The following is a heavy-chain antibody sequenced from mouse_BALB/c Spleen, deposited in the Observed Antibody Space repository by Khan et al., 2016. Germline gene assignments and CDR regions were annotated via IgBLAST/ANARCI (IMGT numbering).Heavy chain of an antibody. V-gene: IGHV1S135*01. J-gene: IGHJ4*01. CDR3: ATGGTIYYDYDGAMDY. D-gene: IGHD2-4*01. Sequence: VQLKQSGPELVKPGVSMKISCKASGYSFTGYTMNWVKQSHGKNLEWIGLINPDNGGISYNQKFKGKATLTVDKSSSTAFMELLSLTSEDSAVYYCATGGTIYYDYDGAMDYWGQGTSVTVSS. CDR2: INPDNGGI. CDR1: GYSFTGYT.